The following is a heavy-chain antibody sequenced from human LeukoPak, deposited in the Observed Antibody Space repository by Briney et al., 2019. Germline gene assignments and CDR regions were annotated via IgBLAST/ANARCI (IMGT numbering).Heavy chain of an antibody. CDR3: ARLTRSGSYPKYFDY. J-gene: IGHJ4*02. D-gene: IGHD3-10*01. V-gene: IGHV3-53*01. CDR1: GFIVSSNY. Sequence: GGSLRLSCAASGFIVSSNYMSWVRQTPGKGLECVSVIYSGGSTYYEDSVKGRFTISRDNSKNTLYLHMNSLRADDTAVYYCARLTRSGSYPKYFDYWGQGTLVAVSS. CDR2: IYSGGST.